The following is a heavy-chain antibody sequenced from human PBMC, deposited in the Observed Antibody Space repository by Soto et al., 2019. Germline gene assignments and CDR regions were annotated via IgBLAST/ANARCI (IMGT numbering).Heavy chain of an antibody. V-gene: IGHV4-30-4*08. J-gene: IGHJ4*02. D-gene: IGHD6-19*01. CDR2: IYYTGFT. CDR1: GDSLSGGDYY. Sequence: SETLSLTCTVSGDSLSGGDYYWSWIRQPPGKGLEWIGDIYYTGFTFYNPSLKRRLTISLDSSKNQFSLRLNSVTAADTAVYFCARAYRINGWSDYFFDYWGQGTLVTVSS. CDR3: ARAYRINGWSDYFFDY.